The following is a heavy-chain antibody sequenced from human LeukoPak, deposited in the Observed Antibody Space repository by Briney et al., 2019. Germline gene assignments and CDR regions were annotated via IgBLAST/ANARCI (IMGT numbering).Heavy chain of an antibody. CDR3: AKDQGGDFYYFDY. V-gene: IGHV3-23*01. Sequence: GGSLRLSCAASGFTFSSYAMSWVRQAPGKGLEWVSAISGSGGSTYYADSVKGRFTISRDNSKSTLYLQMNSLRAEDTAVYYCAKDQGGDFYYFDYWGQGTLVTVSS. J-gene: IGHJ4*02. CDR2: ISGSGGST. CDR1: GFTFSSYA. D-gene: IGHD2-21*02.